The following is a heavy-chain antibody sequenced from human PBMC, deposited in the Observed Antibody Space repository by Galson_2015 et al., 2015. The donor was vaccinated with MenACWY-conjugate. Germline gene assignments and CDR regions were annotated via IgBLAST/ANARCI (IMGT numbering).Heavy chain of an antibody. J-gene: IGHJ4*02. CDR1: GDSVSSHSAA. CDR2: TYYRSKWYN. V-gene: IGHV6-1*01. Sequence: CAISGDSVSSHSAAWYWIRQSPSRGLEWLGKTYYRSKWYNDYAVSVKSRITINPDTSNNQFSLQLNSVTPDDTAVYYCVREGYYFDYWGQGTLVTVSS. CDR3: VREGYYFDY.